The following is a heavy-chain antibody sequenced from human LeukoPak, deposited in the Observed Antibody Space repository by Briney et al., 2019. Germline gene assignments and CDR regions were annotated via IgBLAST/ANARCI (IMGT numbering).Heavy chain of an antibody. CDR2: IRYDGSNK. CDR3: ASFGYSSSPV. CDR1: GFTFSSYG. D-gene: IGHD6-6*01. Sequence: GGSLRLSCAASGFTFSSYGMHWVRQAPGKGLEWVAFIRYDGSNKYYADSVKGRFTISRDNSKNTLYLQMNSLRAEDTAVYYCASFGYSSSPVGGQGTLVTVSS. V-gene: IGHV3-30*02. J-gene: IGHJ4*02.